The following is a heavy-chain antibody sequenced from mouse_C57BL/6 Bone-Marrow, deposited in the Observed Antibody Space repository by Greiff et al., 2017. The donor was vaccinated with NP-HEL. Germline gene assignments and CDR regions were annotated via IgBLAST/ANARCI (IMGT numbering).Heavy chain of an antibody. V-gene: IGHV1-55*01. CDR1: GYPFTSYW. D-gene: IGHD2-5*01. J-gene: IGHJ4*01. Sequence: VQLQQPGAELVKPGASVQMSCKASGYPFTSYWITWVKQRPGQGLEWIGDIYPGSGSTNYNEKFKSKATLTVDTSSSTAYMQLSSLTSEDSAVYYCASGSNYEYYYAMDYWGQGTSVTVSS. CDR3: ASGSNYEYYYAMDY. CDR2: IYPGSGST.